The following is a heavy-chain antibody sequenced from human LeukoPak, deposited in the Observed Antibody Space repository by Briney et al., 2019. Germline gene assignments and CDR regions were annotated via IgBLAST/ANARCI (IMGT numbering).Heavy chain of an antibody. CDR2: INPNSGGT. Sequence: EASVKISCKASGYTFTGYYMHWVRQAPGQGLERMGWINPNSGGTNYAQKFQGRVTMTRDTSISTAYMELSRLRSDDTAVYYCARPTEENDYGDYDALDYWGQGTLVTVSS. J-gene: IGHJ4*02. CDR1: GYTFTGYY. V-gene: IGHV1-2*02. CDR3: ARPTEENDYGDYDALDY. D-gene: IGHD4-17*01.